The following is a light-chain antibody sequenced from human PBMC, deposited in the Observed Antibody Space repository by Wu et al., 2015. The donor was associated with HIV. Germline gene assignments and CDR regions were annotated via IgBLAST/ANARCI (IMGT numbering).Light chain of an antibody. CDR3: QQYGSSPRT. Sequence: GKGATLSCRASQSVSSSSLAWYQQKPGQAPRLLIFGTSSRSTGIPDRFSGSGSGTDFTLTISRLEPEDFAVYYCQQYGSSPRTFGQGTKVEIK. J-gene: IGKJ1*01. V-gene: IGKV3-20*01. CDR1: QSVSSSS. CDR2: GTS.